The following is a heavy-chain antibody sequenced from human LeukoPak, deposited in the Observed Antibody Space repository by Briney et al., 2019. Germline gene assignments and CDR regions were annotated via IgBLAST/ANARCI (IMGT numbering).Heavy chain of an antibody. V-gene: IGHV4-31*03. CDR3: ARASSALRNDAFDI. Sequence: PSQTLSLTCTASGGSISSGGYYWSWIRHHPGKGLEWLGNIYYTGRTYYNLSLKSRLTISVETSKSQFSLKLSSVTAADTAVYYCARASSALRNDAFDIWGQGTKVTVSS. CDR1: GGSISSGGYY. J-gene: IGHJ3*02. D-gene: IGHD3-16*01. CDR2: IYYTGRT.